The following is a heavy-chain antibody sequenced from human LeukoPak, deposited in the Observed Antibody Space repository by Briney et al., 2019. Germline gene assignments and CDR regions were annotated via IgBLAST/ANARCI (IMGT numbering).Heavy chain of an antibody. CDR1: GGSISSYY. D-gene: IGHD5-24*01. CDR3: ARQDGYNLDY. Sequence: NPSETLSLTCTVSGGSISSYYWSWIRQPPGKGLEWIGYIYYSGSTNYNPSLKSRVTISVDTSKNQFSLNLSSVTAADTAVYYCARQDGYNLDYWGQGTLVTVSS. J-gene: IGHJ4*02. CDR2: IYYSGST. V-gene: IGHV4-59*08.